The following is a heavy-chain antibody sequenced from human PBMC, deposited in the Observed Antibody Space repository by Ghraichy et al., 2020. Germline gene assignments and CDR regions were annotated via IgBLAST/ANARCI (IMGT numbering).Heavy chain of an antibody. CDR3: ARDHDRA. V-gene: IGHV4-4*07. Sequence: LSLTCTVSGGYMSDDYWSWIRQPAGKGLEWLGRIYTTGGTDYNPSLTSRVTISIDKSKNQFSLRLSSVTVADTAVYYGARDHDRAWGQGTLVTVSS. J-gene: IGHJ5*02. CDR2: IYTTGGT. CDR1: GGYMSDDY.